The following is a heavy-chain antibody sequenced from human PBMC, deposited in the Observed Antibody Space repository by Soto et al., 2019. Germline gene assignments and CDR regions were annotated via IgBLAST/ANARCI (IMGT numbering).Heavy chain of an antibody. CDR3: ATDHPESYPRPFDY. J-gene: IGHJ4*02. Sequence: QVQLVQSGAEVKKPGASVKVSSKVSGYTLTELSMHWVRQAPGKGLEWMGGFDPEDGETIYAQKFHGRVTMTEDTSTDTACMELSSLRSEDTAVYYCATDHPESYPRPFDYWGQGTLVTVSS. CDR1: GYTLTELS. D-gene: IGHD1-26*01. CDR2: FDPEDGET. V-gene: IGHV1-24*01.